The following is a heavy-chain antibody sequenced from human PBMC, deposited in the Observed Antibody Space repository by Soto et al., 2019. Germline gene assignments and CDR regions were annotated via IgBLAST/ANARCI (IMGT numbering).Heavy chain of an antibody. Sequence: PSATRYLTCAVYGGSFSGYYWSWIRQPPGKGLEWIGEINHSGSTNYNPSLKSRVTISVDTSKNQFSLKLSSVTAADTAVYYCARVGRWLQFYYFDYWGQGTLVTVSS. CDR1: GGSFSGYY. CDR2: INHSGST. D-gene: IGHD5-12*01. CDR3: ARVGRWLQFYYFDY. J-gene: IGHJ4*02. V-gene: IGHV4-34*01.